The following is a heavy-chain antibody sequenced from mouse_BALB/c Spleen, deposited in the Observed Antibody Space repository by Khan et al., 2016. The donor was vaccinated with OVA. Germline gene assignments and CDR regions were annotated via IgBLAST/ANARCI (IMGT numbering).Heavy chain of an antibody. D-gene: IGHD2-14*01. CDR3: ARHSYRYDFTY. V-gene: IGHV2-4-1*01. J-gene: IGHJ3*01. CDR1: GFSLNIYG. Sequence: QVQLKQSGPGLVQPSQNLSVTCTVSGFSLNIYGLHWVRQSPGKGLEWLGVIWSDGRTDYNTAFISRLSINKDNSKNQVLFKMNSLQGDDTAISYCARHSYRYDFTYWGQGTLVTVSA. CDR2: IWSDGRT.